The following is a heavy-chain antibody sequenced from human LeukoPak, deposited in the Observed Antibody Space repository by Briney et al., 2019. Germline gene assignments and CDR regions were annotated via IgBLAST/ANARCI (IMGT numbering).Heavy chain of an antibody. Sequence: SSETLSLTCSVSGYSISSHYYWGRIRQPPGKGLEWIGSIYYSGITYYNPSLKSRVAISVDTSKNQFSLKLSSVTAADTAVYFCARRDGGYRHFDYWGQGTLVTVSS. J-gene: IGHJ4*02. CDR3: ARRDGGYRHFDY. D-gene: IGHD5-24*01. V-gene: IGHV4-38-2*01. CDR1: GYSISSHYY. CDR2: IYYSGIT.